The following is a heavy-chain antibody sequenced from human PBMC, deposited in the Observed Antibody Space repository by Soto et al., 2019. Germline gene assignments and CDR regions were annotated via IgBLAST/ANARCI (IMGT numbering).Heavy chain of an antibody. J-gene: IGHJ5*02. CDR2: INPRGGST. CDR1: GYTFTSYY. V-gene: IGHV1-46*01. Sequence: QVQLVQSGAEVKMSGASVKVSCKASGYTFTSYYMHWVRPAPGHGLEWRGIINPRGGSTSYAQQFRGIVTMTRDTSTSTGYMELSSLRSEDPAVYYCARAVFVMIVVGVQRRGRAEHCFYPSGHGTLVTVAA. D-gene: IGHD3-22*01. CDR3: ARAVFVMIVVGVQRRGRAEHCFYP.